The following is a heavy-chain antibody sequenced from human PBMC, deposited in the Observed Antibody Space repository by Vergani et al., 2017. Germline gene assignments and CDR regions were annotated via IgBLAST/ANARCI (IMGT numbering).Heavy chain of an antibody. J-gene: IGHJ5*01. V-gene: IGHV3-23*01. Sequence: EVQLLESGGDLVQPGGSLRLSCAASGFSFTTYAMSWVRQAPGKGLEWVSTINTIGDSTRYGDSVKGRFTFSRDNSKSTLYLQMNSLRAEDTAIYYCAKGGWNYWFDSWGQGTLVIVS. CDR3: AKGGWNYWFDS. CDR1: GFSFTTYA. D-gene: IGHD1-1*01. CDR2: INTIGDST.